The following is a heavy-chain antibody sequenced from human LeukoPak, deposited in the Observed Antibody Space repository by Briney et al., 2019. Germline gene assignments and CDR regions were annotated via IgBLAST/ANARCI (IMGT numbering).Heavy chain of an antibody. J-gene: IGHJ6*02. CDR3: ARGGLILYYYYGMDV. CDR1: GFTFSSYS. V-gene: IGHV3-21*01. Sequence: GGSLRLSCAASGFTFSSYSMNWVRQAPGKGLEWVSSISSSSSYIYYADSVKGRFTISRDNAKNSLYLQMNSLRAEDTAVYYCARGGLILYYYYGMDVWGQGTTVTVSS. CDR2: ISSSSSYI. D-gene: IGHD2-8*01.